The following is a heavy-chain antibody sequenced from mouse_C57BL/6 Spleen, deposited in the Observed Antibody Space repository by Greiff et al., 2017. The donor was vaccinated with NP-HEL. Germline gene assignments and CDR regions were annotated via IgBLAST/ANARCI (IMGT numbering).Heavy chain of an antibody. V-gene: IGHV2-6-1*01. CDR3: ARHGGYGNYLAWFAY. CDR2: IWSDGST. CDR1: GFSLTSYG. J-gene: IGHJ3*01. Sequence: VQRVESGPGLVAPSQSLSITCTVSGFSLTSYGVHWVRQPPGKGLEWLVVIWSDGSTTYNSALKSRLSISKDNSKSQVFLKMNSLQTDDTAMYYCARHGGYGNYLAWFAYWGQGTLVTVSA. D-gene: IGHD2-10*02.